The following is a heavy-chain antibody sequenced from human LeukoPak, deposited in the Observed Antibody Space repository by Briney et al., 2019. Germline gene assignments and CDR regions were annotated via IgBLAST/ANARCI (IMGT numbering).Heavy chain of an antibody. J-gene: IGHJ4*02. CDR2: ISSGGDIM. CDR3: ARADYDYVWGSYRQYYFDY. CDR1: GLRFCDYY. Sequence: GGSLRLSCAASGLRFCDYYVSWIRQAPGKGLQWVSYISSGGDIMHYADSVKGRFTISRDNAKNSLYLQMNSLRAEDTAVYYCARADYDYVWGSYRQYYFDYWGQGTLVTVSS. V-gene: IGHV3-11*04. D-gene: IGHD3-16*02.